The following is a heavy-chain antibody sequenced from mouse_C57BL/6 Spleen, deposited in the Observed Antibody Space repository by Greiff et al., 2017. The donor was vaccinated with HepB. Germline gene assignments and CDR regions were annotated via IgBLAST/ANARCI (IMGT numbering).Heavy chain of an antibody. CDR3: TVYYGKGNWYFDV. CDR2: IRLKSDNYAT. CDR1: GFTFSNYW. Sequence: EVKVEESGGGLVQPGGSMKLSCVASGFTFSNYWMNWVRQSPEKGLEWVAQIRLKSDNYATHYAESGKGRFTISRDDSKSSVYLQMNNLRAEDTGIYYCTVYYGKGNWYFDVWGTGTTVTVSS. D-gene: IGHD2-1*01. V-gene: IGHV6-3*01. J-gene: IGHJ1*03.